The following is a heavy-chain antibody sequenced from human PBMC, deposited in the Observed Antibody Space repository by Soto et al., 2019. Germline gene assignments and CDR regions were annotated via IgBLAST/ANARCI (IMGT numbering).Heavy chain of an antibody. Sequence: QVQLVQSGAEVKKPGASVKVSCKASGYTFTSYGISWVRQAPGQGLEWMGWISAYNGNTNYAQKLQGRVTMTTDTXXXXXXXXXXXXXXXXXXXXXXXXDRDSSYDYWGQGTLVTVSS. CDR3: XXDRDSSYDY. V-gene: IGHV1-18*01. CDR2: ISAYNGNT. J-gene: IGHJ4*02. CDR1: GYTFTSYG. D-gene: IGHD6-6*01.